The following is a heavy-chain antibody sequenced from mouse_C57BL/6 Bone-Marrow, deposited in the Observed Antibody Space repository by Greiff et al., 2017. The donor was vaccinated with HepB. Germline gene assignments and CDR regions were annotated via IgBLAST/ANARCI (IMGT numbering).Heavy chain of an antibody. CDR1: GFTFSNYW. D-gene: IGHD2-4*01. V-gene: IGHV6-3*01. J-gene: IGHJ3*01. CDR2: IRLKSDNYAT. Sequence: EVKLVESGGGLVQPGGSMKLSCVASGFTFSNYWMNWVRQSPEKGLEWVAQIRLKSDNYATHYAESVKGRFTISRDDSKSSVYLQMNNLRAEDTGIYYCTGDDYDVAWFAYWGQGTLVTVSA. CDR3: TGDDYDVAWFAY.